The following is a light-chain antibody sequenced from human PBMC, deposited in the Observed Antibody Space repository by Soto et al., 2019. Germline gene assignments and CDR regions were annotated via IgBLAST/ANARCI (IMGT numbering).Light chain of an antibody. CDR3: QERSNWPPET. CDR1: QGVSSY. Sequence: EIVLTQSPATLSLSPGERATLSCRASQGVSSYLAWYQQKPGQSPRLLIYDASNRATGIPARFSGSGSGTDFTLTISSLEPEDFAVYYCQERSNWPPETFGQGTRLEIK. V-gene: IGKV3-11*01. CDR2: DAS. J-gene: IGKJ5*01.